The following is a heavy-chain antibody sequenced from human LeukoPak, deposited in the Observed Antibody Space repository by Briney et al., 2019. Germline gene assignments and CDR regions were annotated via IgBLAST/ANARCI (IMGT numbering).Heavy chain of an antibody. CDR3: ARRPRGVIIKTWFDS. CDR2: INHSGSA. CDR1: DGSFSGHY. Sequence: SETLSLTCAVYDGSFSGHYCSWIRQPPGKGLEWIGEINHSGSANYNPSLKSRVTILLDMSKNQFSLNLSSVTAADTAVYYCARRPRGVIIKTWFDSWGQGTLVTVSS. D-gene: IGHD3-10*01. V-gene: IGHV4-34*01. J-gene: IGHJ5*01.